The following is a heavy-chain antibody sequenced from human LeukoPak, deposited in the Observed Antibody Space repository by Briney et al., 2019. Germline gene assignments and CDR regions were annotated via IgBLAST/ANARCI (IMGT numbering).Heavy chain of an antibody. D-gene: IGHD4-17*01. CDR3: ARVSTVTIYGYYYYYMDV. J-gene: IGHJ6*03. CDR1: GFIFSSYA. CDR2: IKQDGSEK. V-gene: IGHV3-7*01. Sequence: SGGSLRLSCAASGFIFSSYAMSWVRQAPGKGLEWVANIKQDGSEKYYVDSVKGRFTISRDNAKNSLYLQMNSLRAEDTALYYCARVSTVTIYGYYYYYMDVWGKGTTVTVSS.